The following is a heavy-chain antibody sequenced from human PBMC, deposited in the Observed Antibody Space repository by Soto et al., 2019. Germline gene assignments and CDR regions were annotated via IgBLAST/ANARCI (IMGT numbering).Heavy chain of an antibody. D-gene: IGHD6-6*01. CDR1: GYTFTSYD. CDR3: ASGSYLPQLVPDWFDP. Sequence: QVQLVQSGAEVKKPGASVKVSCKASGYTFTSYDINWVRQATGQGLEWMRWMNPNSGNTGYAQKFQGRVTMTRNTTLRTAYMELISRTSEDTAVYYCASGSYLPQLVPDWFDPWGQRTLVTVAS. J-gene: IGHJ5*02. CDR2: MNPNSGNT. V-gene: IGHV1-8*01.